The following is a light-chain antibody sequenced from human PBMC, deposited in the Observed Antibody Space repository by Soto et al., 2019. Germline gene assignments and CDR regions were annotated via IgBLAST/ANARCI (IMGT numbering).Light chain of an antibody. CDR3: GSWDSSLSAYV. V-gene: IGLV1-51*01. CDR1: SSNIGGNS. J-gene: IGLJ1*01. Sequence: QSVLTQPPSVSAARGQRYTISCSGSSSNIGGNSVSWYQQPPGTAPKLLIYDDDKRPSVIPDRFSGSKSGTSATLGITGFQTGDEADYYCGSWDSSLSAYVFGTGTKVTVL. CDR2: DDD.